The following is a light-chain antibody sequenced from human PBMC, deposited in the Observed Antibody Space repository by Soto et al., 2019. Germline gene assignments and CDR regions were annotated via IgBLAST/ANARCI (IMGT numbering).Light chain of an antibody. V-gene: IGKV3-20*01. CDR2: DAS. J-gene: IGKJ1*01. CDR1: QSVSSNF. CDR3: QFYGDPPKT. Sequence: EIVLTQSPGTLSLSPGERGTLSCRASQSVSSNFLAWYQQKPGQAPRLLIFDASTRATGIPDRFTGRGSGTDFSLTISRLEPEEFAVYYCQFYGDPPKTFGQGNKVEIK.